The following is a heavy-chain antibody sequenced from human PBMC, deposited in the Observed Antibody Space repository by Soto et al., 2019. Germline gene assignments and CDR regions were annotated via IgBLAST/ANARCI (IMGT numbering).Heavy chain of an antibody. Sequence: GGSLRLSCAASGFTFSSYSMNWVRQAPGKGLEWVSSISSSSSYIYYADSVKGRFTISRDNAKNSLYLQMNSLRAEDTAVYYCARDVVRGNSIDYWGQGTLVTVSS. D-gene: IGHD6-13*01. V-gene: IGHV3-21*01. J-gene: IGHJ4*02. CDR3: ARDVVRGNSIDY. CDR1: GFTFSSYS. CDR2: ISSSSSYI.